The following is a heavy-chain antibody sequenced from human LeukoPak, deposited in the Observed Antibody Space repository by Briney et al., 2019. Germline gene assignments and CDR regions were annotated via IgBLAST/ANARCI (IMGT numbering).Heavy chain of an antibody. V-gene: IGHV3-69-1*01. Sequence: GGSLRLSCAASGFTFSSYPMNWVRQAPGRGLEWISHIRDSGTTDYADSVKGRFTISRDNAKNSLYLQSSSLRAEDTAVYYCARDHDFAFDNWGQGTLATVSS. CDR3: ARDHDFAFDN. CDR1: GFTFSSYP. J-gene: IGHJ4*02. D-gene: IGHD2-21*02. CDR2: IRDSGTT.